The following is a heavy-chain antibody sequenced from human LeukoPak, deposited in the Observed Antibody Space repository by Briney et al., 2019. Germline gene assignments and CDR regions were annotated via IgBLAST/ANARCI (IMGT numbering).Heavy chain of an antibody. CDR3: ARGPVSSAAIFFDY. Sequence: SETLSLTCAVYGGSFSGYYWSWIRQPPGKGLEWIGEINHSGSTNYNPSLKSRVTISVDTSKIQFSLKLGSVTAADTAVYYCARGPVSSAAIFFDYWGQGTLVTVSS. V-gene: IGHV4-34*01. CDR2: INHSGST. CDR1: GGSFSGYY. D-gene: IGHD2-2*01. J-gene: IGHJ4*02.